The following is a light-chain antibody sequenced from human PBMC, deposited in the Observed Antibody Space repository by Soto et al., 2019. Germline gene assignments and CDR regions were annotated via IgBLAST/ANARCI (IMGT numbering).Light chain of an antibody. V-gene: IGKV1-6*01. J-gene: IGKJ1*01. CDR2: AAS. CDR3: LQDRHYPRT. CDR1: QGIRND. Sequence: AIQMTQSPSSLSASVGDRVTITCRASQGIRNDLGWYQQKPGKPPKLLIYAASSLQSGVPSRFSGSGSGTDFTLTISSLQPEDFANYYFLQDRHYPRTFGQGTKVEIK.